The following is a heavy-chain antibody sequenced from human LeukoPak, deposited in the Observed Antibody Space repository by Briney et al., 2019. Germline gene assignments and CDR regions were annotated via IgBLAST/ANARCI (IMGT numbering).Heavy chain of an antibody. Sequence: GGSLRLSCAASGFTFSNAWMNWVRQAPGKGLEWVGRIKSKTDGGTTDYAAPVKGRFTISRDDSKNTLYLQINSLKTEDTAVYYCTTENLCSGGSCYSGFDYWGQGTLVTVSS. V-gene: IGHV3-15*07. CDR3: TTENLCSGGSCYSGFDY. CDR1: GFTFSNAW. J-gene: IGHJ4*02. D-gene: IGHD2-15*01. CDR2: IKSKTDGGTT.